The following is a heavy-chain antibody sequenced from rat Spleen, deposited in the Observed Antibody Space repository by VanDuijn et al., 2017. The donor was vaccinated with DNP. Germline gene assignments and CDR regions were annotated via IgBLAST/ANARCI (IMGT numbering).Heavy chain of an antibody. CDR2: IISSGGGT. Sequence: EVQLVESGGDLVQPGRSLKISCVASGFTFNNYWMTWIRQVPGKGLEWVATIISSGGGTYYPDSVEGRFTISRDNVKSTLYLQMNSLRSEDTATYYCARLLAGRSYYFDYWGQGVMVTVSS. CDR3: ARLLAGRSYYFDY. J-gene: IGHJ2*01. V-gene: IGHV5-31*01. D-gene: IGHD1-4*01. CDR1: GFTFNNYW.